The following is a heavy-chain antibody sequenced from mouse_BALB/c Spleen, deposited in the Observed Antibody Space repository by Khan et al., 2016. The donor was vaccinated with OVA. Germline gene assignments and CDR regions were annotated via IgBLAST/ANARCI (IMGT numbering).Heavy chain of an antibody. CDR3: VTGPFDY. Sequence: EVQLVETGGGLVQPKGSLKLSCAASGFTFNTNAMNWVRQAPGKGLEWVARIRSKSNNYAKYYADSVKDRFTISRDDSQSMLYLQMNNLKTEDTAMYYYVTGPFDYWGQGTTLTVSS. CDR1: GFTFNTNA. CDR2: IRSKSNNYAK. V-gene: IGHV10S3*01. J-gene: IGHJ2*01.